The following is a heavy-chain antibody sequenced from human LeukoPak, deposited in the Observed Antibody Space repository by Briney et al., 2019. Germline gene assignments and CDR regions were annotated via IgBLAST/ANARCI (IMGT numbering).Heavy chain of an antibody. J-gene: IGHJ6*03. CDR1: GYTFTGYY. CDR2: INPNSGGT. CDR3: ATEFRAAAGTYYYYMDV. D-gene: IGHD6-13*01. V-gene: IGHV1-2*02. Sequence: ASVKVSCKASGYTFTGYYMHWVRQAPGQGLEWMGWINPNSGGTNYAQKFQGRVTMTRDTSISTAYMELSRLRSDDTAVYYCATEFRAAAGTYYYYMDVWGKGTTVPVSS.